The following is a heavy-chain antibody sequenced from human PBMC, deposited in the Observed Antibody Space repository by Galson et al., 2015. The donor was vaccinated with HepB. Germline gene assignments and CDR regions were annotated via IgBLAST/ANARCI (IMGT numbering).Heavy chain of an antibody. CDR1: GGSISSSSYH. J-gene: IGHJ2*01. D-gene: IGHD3-10*01. V-gene: IGHV4-39*01. CDR2: IFYSGST. Sequence: SETLSLTCTVSGGSISSSSYHWDWIRQPPGKGLEWIGSIFYSGSTYYNPSLKSRVSISIDTSKNQFSLKLSSVTAADTAVYYCSRQDGSGSYATAENNWYFDLWGRGTLVTVSS. CDR3: SRQDGSGSYATAENNWYFDL.